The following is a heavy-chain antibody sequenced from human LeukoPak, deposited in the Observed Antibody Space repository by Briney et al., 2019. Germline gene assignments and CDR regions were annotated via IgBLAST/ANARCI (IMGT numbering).Heavy chain of an antibody. D-gene: IGHD6-13*01. J-gene: IGHJ4*02. Sequence: QPGGSLRLSCAASGFTFSSYWMSWVRQAPGKGLEWVSYISSSGSTIYYADSVKGRFTISRDNAKNSLYLQMNSLRAEDTAVYYCARDSSSWYRDDLRYWGQGTLVTVSS. CDR1: GFTFSSYW. V-gene: IGHV3-48*04. CDR3: ARDSSSWYRDDLRY. CDR2: ISSSGSTI.